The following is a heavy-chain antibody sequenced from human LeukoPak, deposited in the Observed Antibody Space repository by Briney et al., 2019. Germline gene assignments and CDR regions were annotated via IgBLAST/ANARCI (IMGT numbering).Heavy chain of an antibody. D-gene: IGHD3-16*01. V-gene: IGHV4-34*01. CDR1: GGSFSGYY. Sequence: SETLSLTCAVYGGSFSGYYWSWIRQPPGKGLEWIGEINHSGSTNYNPSLKSRVTISVDTSKNQFSLKLSSVTAADTAVYYCARHYGPWSQGTLVTVSS. CDR3: ARHYGP. CDR2: INHSGST. J-gene: IGHJ5*02.